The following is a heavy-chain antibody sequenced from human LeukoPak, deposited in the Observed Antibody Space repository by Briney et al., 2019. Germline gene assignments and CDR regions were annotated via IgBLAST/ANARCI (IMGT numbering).Heavy chain of an antibody. CDR2: IIPIFGTA. J-gene: IGHJ5*02. D-gene: IGHD5-18*01. Sequence: SVKVSCKASGGTFSSYAISWVRQAPGQGLEWMGGIIPIFGTANYAQKFQGRVTITADESTSTAYMELSSLRSEDTAVYYCAGMGGEYSYGSNWFDPWGQGTLVTVSS. V-gene: IGHV1-69*13. CDR3: AGMGGEYSYGSNWFDP. CDR1: GGTFSSYA.